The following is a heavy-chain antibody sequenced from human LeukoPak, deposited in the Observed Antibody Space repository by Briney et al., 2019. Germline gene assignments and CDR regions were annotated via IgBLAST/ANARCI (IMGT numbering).Heavy chain of an antibody. J-gene: IGHJ5*02. CDR1: GGSISSYY. D-gene: IGHD6-13*01. CDR3: ARDWGRKGYSANAWFDP. CDR2: IYTSGST. Sequence: SQTLSLTCTVSGGSISSYYWSWIRQPAGKGLEWIGRIYTSGSTNYNPSLKSRVTMLVDTSKNQSSLKLSSVTAADTAVYYCARDWGRKGYSANAWFDPWGQRTLVTVSS. V-gene: IGHV4-4*07.